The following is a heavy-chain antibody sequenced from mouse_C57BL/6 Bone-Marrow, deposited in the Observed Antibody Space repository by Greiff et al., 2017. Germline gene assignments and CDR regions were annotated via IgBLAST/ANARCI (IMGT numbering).Heavy chain of an antibody. D-gene: IGHD1-1*01. Sequence: DVQLQESGPGLVKPSQTVFLTCTVTGISITTGNYRWSWIRQFPGNKLEWIGYIYYSGTITYNPSLTSRTTITRDTPKNQFFLEMNSLTAEDTATYYGARMGSSYVDWYFDVWGTGTTVTVSS. V-gene: IGHV3-5*01. CDR3: ARMGSSYVDWYFDV. CDR2: IYYSGTI. J-gene: IGHJ1*03. CDR1: GISITTGNYR.